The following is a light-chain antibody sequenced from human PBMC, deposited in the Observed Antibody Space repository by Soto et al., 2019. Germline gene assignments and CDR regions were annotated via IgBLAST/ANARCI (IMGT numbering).Light chain of an antibody. Sequence: QSALTQPASLSGSPGQSITISCTGTSSDIGAYDYVSWFQQHPGKAPKLMISEVNNRPSGVSNRFSGSKSGNTAYLTISGLQVEDAAEYCCFSFTTTSTHVFGTGTKLTVL. J-gene: IGLJ1*01. CDR2: EVN. CDR1: SSDIGAYDY. V-gene: IGLV2-14*01. CDR3: FSFTTTSTHV.